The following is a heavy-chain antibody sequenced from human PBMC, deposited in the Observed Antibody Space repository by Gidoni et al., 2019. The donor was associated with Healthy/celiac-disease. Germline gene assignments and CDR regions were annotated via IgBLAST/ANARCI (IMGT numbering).Heavy chain of an antibody. V-gene: IGHV1-18*01. CDR3: ARDESTYYDFWSGYEFYYYGMDV. Sequence: QVQLVQSGAEVKKPGASVKVSCKASGYTFTSYGISWVRQAPGQGLEWMGWISAYNGNTNYAQKLQGRVTMTTDTSTSTAYMELRSLRSDDTAVYYCARDESTYYDFWSGYEFYYYGMDVWGQGTTVTVSS. D-gene: IGHD3-3*01. CDR2: ISAYNGNT. J-gene: IGHJ6*02. CDR1: GYTFTSYG.